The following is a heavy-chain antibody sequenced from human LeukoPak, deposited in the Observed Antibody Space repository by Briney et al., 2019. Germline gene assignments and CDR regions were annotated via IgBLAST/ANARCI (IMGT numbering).Heavy chain of an antibody. Sequence: ASVKVSFKAFGYTFTDYHMHWVRRAPGQGLEWMGWINPNSGDTNYAQKFQGRVTMTRDTTISTAYMELSRLRSDDTAVFYCATLMAHLDYWGQGTLVTVSS. CDR2: INPNSGDT. D-gene: IGHD2-8*01. J-gene: IGHJ4*02. CDR1: GYTFTDYH. CDR3: ATLMAHLDY. V-gene: IGHV1-2*02.